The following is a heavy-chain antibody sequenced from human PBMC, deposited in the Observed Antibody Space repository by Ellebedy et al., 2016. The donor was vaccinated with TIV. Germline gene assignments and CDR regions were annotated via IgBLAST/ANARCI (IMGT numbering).Heavy chain of an antibody. J-gene: IGHJ3*01. CDR2: ISGDNGEA. D-gene: IGHD2-8*02. CDR1: GYTFTSYG. CDR3: AREGYWFAGSWHSGALDF. Sequence: AASVKVSCKASGYTFTSYGINWVRQAPGQGLEWMGWISGDNGEAKYAQKFQGRLTMTTDTSTTTAYMELRSLRSDDTAFYYCAREGYWFAGSWHSGALDFWGQGTMVTVSS. V-gene: IGHV1-18*01.